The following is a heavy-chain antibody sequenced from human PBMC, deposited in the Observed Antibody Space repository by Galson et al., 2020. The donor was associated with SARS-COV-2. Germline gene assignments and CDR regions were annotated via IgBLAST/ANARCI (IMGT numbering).Heavy chain of an antibody. V-gene: IGHV1-46*01. D-gene: IGHD2-21*01. CDR1: GYTFTSYY. CDR3: AREWGDTSSAVLNN. J-gene: IGHJ4*02. CDR2: INPRDDIT. Sequence: ASVKVSCKASGYTFTSYYLHWVRQAPGQGLEWVGIINPRDDITAYAQKFQGRVTMTRDTSTSTVYMELSSLRPEDTAVYYCAREWGDTSSAVLNNGGRGPLVTVSS.